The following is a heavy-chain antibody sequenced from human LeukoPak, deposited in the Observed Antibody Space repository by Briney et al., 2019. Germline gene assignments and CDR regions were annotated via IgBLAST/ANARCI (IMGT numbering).Heavy chain of an antibody. D-gene: IGHD2-15*01. V-gene: IGHV3-33*06. Sequence: GGSLRLSCAASGYSFSNNGMHWVRQAPGKGLEWVAVIWNDGSKKYYADSVKGRFTISRDNSKNTLYRQMNSLRPEATAVYYCAKLLGDRSGGSCYSSFDYWGQGTLVTVSS. CDR1: GYSFSNNG. CDR2: IWNDGSKK. J-gene: IGHJ4*02. CDR3: AKLLGDRSGGSCYSSFDY.